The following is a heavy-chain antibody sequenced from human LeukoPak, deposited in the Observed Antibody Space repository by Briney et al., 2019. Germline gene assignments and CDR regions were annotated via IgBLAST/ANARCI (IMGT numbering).Heavy chain of an antibody. J-gene: IGHJ4*02. V-gene: IGHV3-30*02. CDR2: IRYDGSNK. Sequence: GGSLRLSCAASGFTFSSYGMHWVRQAPGKGLEWVAFIRYDGSNKYYADSVKGRFTISRDNSKNTLYLQMNSLKPEDTAVYYCAKVELAYCGGDCYTAPDYWGQGTLVTVSS. CDR3: AKVELAYCGGDCYTAPDY. D-gene: IGHD2-21*01. CDR1: GFTFSSYG.